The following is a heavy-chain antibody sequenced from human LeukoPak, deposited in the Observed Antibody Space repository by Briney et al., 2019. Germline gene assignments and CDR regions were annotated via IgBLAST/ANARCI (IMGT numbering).Heavy chain of an antibody. V-gene: IGHV4-59*08. J-gene: IGHJ4*02. CDR2: FFYSGTT. D-gene: IGHD6-19*01. CDR3: ARRRAVSGGYFDS. Sequence: SETLSLTCTVSGGSISSYHWGWIRQSPGKGLEWIGNFFYSGTTNYSPSLKSRVTLSGDSSNNQFTLKLTSVTDADTAMYYCARRRAVSGGYFDSWGQGALVTVSS. CDR1: GGSISSYH.